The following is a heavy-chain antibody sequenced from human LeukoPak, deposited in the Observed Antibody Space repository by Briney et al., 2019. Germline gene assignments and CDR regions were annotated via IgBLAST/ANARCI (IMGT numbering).Heavy chain of an antibody. Sequence: GGSLRLSCAASGFTFDDYAMHWVRQAPGKGLEWVSAISGSGGSTYYADSVKGWFTISRDNSKNTLYLRMNSLRAEDTAVYYCAKGSYSSGWYLDYWGQGTLVTVSS. J-gene: IGHJ4*02. CDR3: AKGSYSSGWYLDY. V-gene: IGHV3-23*01. CDR1: GFTFDDYA. CDR2: ISGSGGST. D-gene: IGHD6-19*01.